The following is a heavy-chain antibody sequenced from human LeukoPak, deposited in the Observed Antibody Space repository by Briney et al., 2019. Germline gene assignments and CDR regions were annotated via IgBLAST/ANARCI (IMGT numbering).Heavy chain of an antibody. CDR1: GFTFSGYS. Sequence: GGSLRLSCAASGFTFSGYSMSWVRQAPGKGLEWVSSISGGSDYIYYADSMKGRFTISRDNAKNSLYLQVNSLRVEDTAVYYCARVDRAMLTVYYYYMDVWGKGTTVTVSS. J-gene: IGHJ6*03. CDR3: ARVDRAMLTVYYYYMDV. V-gene: IGHV3-21*01. D-gene: IGHD5-18*01. CDR2: ISGGSDYI.